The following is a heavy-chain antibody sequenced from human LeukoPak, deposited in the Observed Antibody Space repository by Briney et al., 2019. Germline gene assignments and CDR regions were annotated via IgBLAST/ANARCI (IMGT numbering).Heavy chain of an antibody. CDR1: GFTFSSYS. CDR3: ARDSGVALSPNWFDP. Sequence: AGGSLRLSCAASGFTFSSYSMNWVRQAPGKGLECVSYISSSSSTIYYADSVKGRFTISRDNAKNSLYLQMNSLRAEDTAVYYCARDSGVALSPNWFDPWGQGTLVTVSS. V-gene: IGHV3-48*04. D-gene: IGHD1-14*01. J-gene: IGHJ5*02. CDR2: ISSSSSTI.